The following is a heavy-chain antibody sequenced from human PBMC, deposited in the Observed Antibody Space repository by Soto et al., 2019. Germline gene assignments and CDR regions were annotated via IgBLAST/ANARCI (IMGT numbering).Heavy chain of an antibody. D-gene: IGHD6-6*01. Sequence: EVQLVESGGGLVQPGRSLRLSCAASGFTFNDHGMHWVRQAPGKGLEWVSGISWDSGTIGYADSVKGRFTISRDNAKNSLYLQMNSLRAEDTAVYYCATYQPYSSSPVDYWGQGTLVTVSS. CDR1: GFTFNDHG. CDR3: ATYQPYSSSPVDY. CDR2: ISWDSGTI. J-gene: IGHJ4*02. V-gene: IGHV3-9*01.